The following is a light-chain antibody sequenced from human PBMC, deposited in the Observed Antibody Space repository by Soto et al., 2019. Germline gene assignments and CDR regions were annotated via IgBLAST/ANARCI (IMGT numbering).Light chain of an antibody. CDR1: SSDVGAYHY. V-gene: IGLV2-14*01. CDR2: EVI. CDR3: SSYSRNSAVV. Sequence: QSVLTQPASVSGSPGQSITIFCTGTSSDVGAYHYVSWYQQRPGKAPRLIISEVIDRPSGIPTRFSGSKSGNTASLTISGLQIEDEANYYCSSYSRNSAVVFGGGTK. J-gene: IGLJ3*02.